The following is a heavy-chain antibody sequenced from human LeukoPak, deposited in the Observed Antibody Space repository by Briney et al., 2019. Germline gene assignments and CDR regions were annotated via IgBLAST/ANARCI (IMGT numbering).Heavy chain of an antibody. CDR3: ARYATEGFFVDDY. V-gene: IGHV4-39*01. CDR2: ILHSGST. Sequence: SETLSLTCTVSGDSISRSTYHWAWIRQPPGKGLEWIGRILHSGSTYYNPSLKSRVTISVDTSKNQFSLRLSSVTAADTAVYYCARYATEGFFVDDYWGQGTLVTVSS. D-gene: IGHD2-8*01. J-gene: IGHJ4*02. CDR1: GDSISRSTYH.